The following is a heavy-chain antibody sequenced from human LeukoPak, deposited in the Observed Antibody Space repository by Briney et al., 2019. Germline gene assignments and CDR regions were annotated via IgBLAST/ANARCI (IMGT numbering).Heavy chain of an antibody. D-gene: IGHD1-26*01. J-gene: IGHJ3*02. V-gene: IGHV3-23*01. Sequence: TGGSLRLSCAASGFTFSSYAMSWVRQAPGKGLEWVSAISGSGGSTYYADSVKGRFTISRDNSKNTLYLQMNSLRAEDTAVYYCVKDRELLTRKCDAFDIWGQGTMVSVSS. CDR2: ISGSGGST. CDR3: VKDRELLTRKCDAFDI. CDR1: GFTFSSYA.